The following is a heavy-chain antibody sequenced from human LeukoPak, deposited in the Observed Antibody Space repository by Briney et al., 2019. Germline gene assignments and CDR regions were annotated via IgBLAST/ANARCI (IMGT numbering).Heavy chain of an antibody. CDR1: VYTFTKYG. Sequence: ASVKVSCKASVYTFTKYGITWVRQAPGQGLEWMEWISPYNGNRNYAQKLQDRVTMTTDTSTSTAYMELRSLRSDDTAVYYCARGRGVYASSSTTFDYWGQGTLVTVSS. CDR3: ARGRGVYASSSTTFDY. CDR2: ISPYNGNR. D-gene: IGHD6-6*01. V-gene: IGHV1-18*01. J-gene: IGHJ4*02.